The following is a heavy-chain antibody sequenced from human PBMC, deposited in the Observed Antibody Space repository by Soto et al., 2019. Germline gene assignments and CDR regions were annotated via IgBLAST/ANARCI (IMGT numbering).Heavy chain of an antibody. D-gene: IGHD2-15*01. J-gene: IGHJ6*04. Sequence: QVQLVESGGGVVQPGRSPRLSCGASGFIFSNYAMYWVRQAPGKGLEWVAVISSDESNKYYADSVKGRFTISRDNSKNTLYLQMNSLRAEDTAMYYCARVPGYCGGSSCYGDYYYGMDVWGKGTTVTVSS. CDR3: ARVPGYCGGSSCYGDYYYGMDV. CDR1: GFIFSNYA. CDR2: ISSDESNK. V-gene: IGHV3-30-3*01.